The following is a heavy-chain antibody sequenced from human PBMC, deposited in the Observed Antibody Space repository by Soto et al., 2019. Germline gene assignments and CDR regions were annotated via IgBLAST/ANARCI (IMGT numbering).Heavy chain of an antibody. V-gene: IGHV3-30-3*01. Sequence: QVQLVESGGGVVQPGRTLRLSCAASGFTFSSYAMHWVRQAPGKGLEWVAVISYDGSNKYYADSVKGRFTISRDNSKNTLYLQMNSVRAEDTAVYYCARAGGGYDSSGYYETRFDYWGQGTLVTVSS. CDR2: ISYDGSNK. CDR1: GFTFSSYA. J-gene: IGHJ4*02. CDR3: ARAGGGYDSSGYYETRFDY. D-gene: IGHD3-22*01.